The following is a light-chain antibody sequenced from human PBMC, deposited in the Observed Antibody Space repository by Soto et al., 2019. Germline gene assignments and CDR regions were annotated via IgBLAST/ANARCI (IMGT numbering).Light chain of an antibody. CDR3: SSYTSTTTYVI. CDR1: NSDNGGYNH. J-gene: IGLJ2*01. Sequence: QSALTQPASVSGSPGQSITISCTGTNSDNGGYNHVSWYQQHPGKAPKLIIYEVTNRPSGVSNRFSGSKSGNTASLTISGLLAEDEADYSCSSYTSTTTYVIFGGGTKLTVL. CDR2: EVT. V-gene: IGLV2-14*01.